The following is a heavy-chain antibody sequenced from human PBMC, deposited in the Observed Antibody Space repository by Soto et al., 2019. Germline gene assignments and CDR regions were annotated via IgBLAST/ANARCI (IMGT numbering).Heavy chain of an antibody. Sequence: ASVKVSCKASGYTFTSYYMHWVRQAPGQGLEWMGIINPSGGSTYYNPSLKSRVTISVDRSKNQFSLKLGSVTAADTAVYYCARASTTVTTLDYWGQGTLVTV. CDR2: INPSGGST. J-gene: IGHJ4*02. CDR3: ARASTTVTTLDY. CDR1: GYTFTSYY. V-gene: IGHV1-46*01. D-gene: IGHD4-17*01.